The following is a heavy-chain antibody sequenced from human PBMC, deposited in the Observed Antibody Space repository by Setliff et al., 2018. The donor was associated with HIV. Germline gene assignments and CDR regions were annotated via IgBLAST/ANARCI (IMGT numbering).Heavy chain of an antibody. Sequence: GGSLRLSCAASGFTFSNFAITWVRQAPGKGLEWVSAIGGSGFGTYYADSVKGRFTISRDSSKNTLSLQMNSLRAEDTAVYYCARDQWGYSYGYYYYYYMDVWGKGTTVTVSS. J-gene: IGHJ6*03. D-gene: IGHD5-18*01. V-gene: IGHV3-23*01. CDR3: ARDQWGYSYGYYYYYYMDV. CDR2: IGGSGFGT. CDR1: GFTFSNFA.